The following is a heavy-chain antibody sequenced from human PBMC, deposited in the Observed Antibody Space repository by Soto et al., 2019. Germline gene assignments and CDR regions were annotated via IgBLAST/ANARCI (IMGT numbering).Heavy chain of an antibody. CDR3: AKDYSSGYYAFDI. J-gene: IGHJ3*02. V-gene: IGHV3-23*01. D-gene: IGHD3-22*01. CDR2: ISSGGDT. CDR1: GFTFTTYA. Sequence: GGALRVSCAPSGFTFTTYAMSWVRQAPGKGLEWVSSISSGGDTYYADSVKGRFTISRDSSKNTLYLQMNNLRAEDTATYYCAKDYSSGYYAFDIWGRGTMVTV.